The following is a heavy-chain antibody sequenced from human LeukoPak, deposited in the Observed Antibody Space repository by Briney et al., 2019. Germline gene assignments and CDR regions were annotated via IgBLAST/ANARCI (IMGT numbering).Heavy chain of an antibody. J-gene: IGHJ4*02. CDR1: GYTFTSYD. Sequence: ASVKVSCKASGYTFTSYDINWVRQATGQGLEWMGWMNPNSGNTGYAQKFQGRVTMTRNTSISTAYMELSSLRSEDTAVYYCARGPGPGGYYDYVWGSFAMDYRGQGTLVTVSS. D-gene: IGHD3-16*01. V-gene: IGHV1-8*01. CDR3: ARGPGPGGYYDYVWGSFAMDY. CDR2: MNPNSGNT.